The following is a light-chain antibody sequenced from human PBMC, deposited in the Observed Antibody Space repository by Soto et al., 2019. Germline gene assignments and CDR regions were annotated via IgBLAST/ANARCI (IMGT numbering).Light chain of an antibody. CDR1: QSVSSN. Sequence: EIVTTQSPATLSVSPGERVTLSCRASQSVSSNLAWYQHKLGQAPRLLIYGASTRATGIPARFSGSGSGTEFTLTISNLQSEDFAVYYCQQYNNWPWTFVQGTKLDIK. CDR3: QQYNNWPWT. J-gene: IGKJ1*01. CDR2: GAS. V-gene: IGKV3-15*01.